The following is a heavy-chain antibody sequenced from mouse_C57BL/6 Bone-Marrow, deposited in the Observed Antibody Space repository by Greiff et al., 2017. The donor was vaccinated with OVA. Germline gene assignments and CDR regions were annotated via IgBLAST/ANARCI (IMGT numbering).Heavy chain of an antibody. CDR3: ARSLGGEDY. D-gene: IGHD1-1*02. CDR1: GYSFTSYY. CDR2: IYPGSGNT. Sequence: QVHVKQSGPELVKPGASVKISCKASGYSFTSYYIHWVKQRPGQGLEWIGWIYPGSGNTKYNEKFKGKATLTADTSSSTAYMQLSSLTSEDSAVYYCARSLGGEDYWGQGTTLTVSS. J-gene: IGHJ2*01. V-gene: IGHV1-66*01.